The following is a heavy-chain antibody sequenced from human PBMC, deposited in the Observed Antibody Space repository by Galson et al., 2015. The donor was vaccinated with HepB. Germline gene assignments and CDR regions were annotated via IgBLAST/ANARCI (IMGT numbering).Heavy chain of an antibody. CDR2: ISQDGSIT. J-gene: IGHJ2*01. CDR1: GFTFSRYT. Sequence: SLRLSCATSGFTFSRYTMHWVRQAPGRGMGWVAVISQDGSITHHADSVKGRFTISRDNSKNTLYLQMNSLRDEDTAVYYCARAYFGSGSSSAYWYFDRWGRGALVTVSS. CDR3: ARAYFGSGSSSAYWYFDR. D-gene: IGHD3-10*01. V-gene: IGHV3-30*04.